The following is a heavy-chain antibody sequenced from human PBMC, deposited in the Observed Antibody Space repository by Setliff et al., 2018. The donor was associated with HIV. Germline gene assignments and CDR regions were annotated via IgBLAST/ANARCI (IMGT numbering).Heavy chain of an antibody. J-gene: IGHJ5*02. Sequence: SETLSLTCNLSGDSIRSQFWTWIRRTPGKGLEWIASIETTGTVNYSPSLKSRVSISLDPSRSQFSLTLRSVTAADTAVYYCARVPSAGVRGRPDLYHWFDPWGQGTLVTVSS. V-gene: IGHV4-4*08. CDR3: ARVPSAGVRGRPDLYHWFDP. CDR1: GDSIRSQF. CDR2: IETTGTV. D-gene: IGHD3-3*01.